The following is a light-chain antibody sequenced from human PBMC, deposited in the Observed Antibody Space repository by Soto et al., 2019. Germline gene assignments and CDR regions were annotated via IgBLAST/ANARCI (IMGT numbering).Light chain of an antibody. CDR2: SAS. J-gene: IGKJ2*01. CDR3: LQHTTYPHT. V-gene: IGKV1-17*01. Sequence: DIQMTQSPSSLSASVGDRVTITCRASQGIRNDLAWYQQKPGKAPKRLIYSASSLQSGVPSRFSGRGSGTEFTLTISSLQPEDFATYYCLQHTTYPHTFGQGTRLEIK. CDR1: QGIRND.